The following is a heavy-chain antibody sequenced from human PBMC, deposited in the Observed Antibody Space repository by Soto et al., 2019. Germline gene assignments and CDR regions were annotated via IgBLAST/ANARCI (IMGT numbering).Heavy chain of an antibody. D-gene: IGHD3-3*01. Sequence: PSETLSLTCAVYGGSFSGYYWSWIRQPPGKGLEWIGEINHSGSTNYNPSLKSRVTISVDTSKNQFSLKLSSVTAADTAVYYCARRARGALRFLEWLPSRHNWFDPWGQGTLVTVSS. CDR3: ARRARGALRFLEWLPSRHNWFDP. CDR2: INHSGST. V-gene: IGHV4-34*01. CDR1: GGSFSGYY. J-gene: IGHJ5*02.